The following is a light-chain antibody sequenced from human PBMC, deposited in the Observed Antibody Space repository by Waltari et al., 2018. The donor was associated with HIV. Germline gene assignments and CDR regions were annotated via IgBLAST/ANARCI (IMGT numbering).Light chain of an antibody. CDR1: SGSVSTNSY. CDR2: STN. Sequence: QTVVTQEPSFSVSPGGPVTLTCGLSSGSVSTNSYPSWYQQTPGHAPRTLIYSTNTRSSGVPDRFSGSILGNKAALTITGAQADDESDYYCVLYMGSGVWVFGGGTKLTVL. CDR3: VLYMGSGVWV. J-gene: IGLJ3*02. V-gene: IGLV8-61*01.